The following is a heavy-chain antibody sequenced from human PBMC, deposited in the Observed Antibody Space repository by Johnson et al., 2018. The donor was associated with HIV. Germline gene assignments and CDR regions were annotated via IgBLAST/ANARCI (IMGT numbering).Heavy chain of an antibody. CDR1: GFTVSSNY. CDR3: EKSPRFTIFGSDAFDI. Sequence: VQLVESGGGLIQPGGSLRLSCAASGFTVSSNYMSWVRQAPGKRLEWVSAISGSGGSKYYADYVKGRFTISRYNSKNTLYLLMNSLRAEDTAVYYCEKSPRFTIFGSDAFDIWGQGTMVTVSS. J-gene: IGHJ3*02. CDR2: ISGSGGSK. D-gene: IGHD3-3*01. V-gene: IGHV3-23*04.